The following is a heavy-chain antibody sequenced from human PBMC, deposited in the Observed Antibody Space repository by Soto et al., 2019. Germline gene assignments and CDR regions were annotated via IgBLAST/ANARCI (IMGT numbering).Heavy chain of an antibody. J-gene: IGHJ4*02. D-gene: IGHD3-3*01. Sequence: EVQLVESGGGLVQPGRSLRLSCAASGFTFDDYAMHWVRQAPGKGLEWVSGISWNRGSIGYADSVKGRFTISRDNAKNSLYXXMNSLRAEDTALYYCAKGVAGWYYFDYWGQGTLVTVSS. V-gene: IGHV3-9*01. CDR3: AKGVAGWYYFDY. CDR1: GFTFDDYA. CDR2: ISWNRGSI.